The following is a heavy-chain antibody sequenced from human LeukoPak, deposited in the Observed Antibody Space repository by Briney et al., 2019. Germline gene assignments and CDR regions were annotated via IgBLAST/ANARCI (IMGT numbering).Heavy chain of an antibody. CDR3: ARADYGDYLGWFDP. V-gene: IGHV1-2*02. J-gene: IGHJ5*02. D-gene: IGHD4-17*01. CDR2: INPNSGGT. Sequence: ASVKVSCKASGYTFTGYYMHWVRQAPGQGLEWRGWINPNSGGTNDAQKFQGRVTMTRDTSISTAYMELSRLRSDDTAVYYCARADYGDYLGWFDPWGQGTLVTVSS. CDR1: GYTFTGYY.